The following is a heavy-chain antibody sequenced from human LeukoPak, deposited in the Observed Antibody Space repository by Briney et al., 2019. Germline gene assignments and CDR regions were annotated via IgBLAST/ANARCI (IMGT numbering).Heavy chain of an antibody. D-gene: IGHD2-8*01. CDR2: ISYDGSNK. CDR3: ARDDIVLMVYASTY. CDR1: GLTFSSYA. V-gene: IGHV3-30-3*01. Sequence: GGSLRLSCAASGLTFSSYAMHWVRQAPGKGLEWVAVISYDGSNKYYADSVKGRFTISRDNSKNTLYLQMNSLRAEDTAVYYCARDDIVLMVYASTYWGQGTLVTVSS. J-gene: IGHJ4*02.